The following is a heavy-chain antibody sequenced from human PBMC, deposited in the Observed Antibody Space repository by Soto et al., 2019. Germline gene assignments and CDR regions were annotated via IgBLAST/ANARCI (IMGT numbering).Heavy chain of an antibody. CDR1: GFTFSSYA. CDR3: VSWVSAKFDY. V-gene: IGHV3-23*01. D-gene: IGHD2-8*01. J-gene: IGHJ4*02. CDR2: ISGSGGST. Sequence: GGSLRLSCAASGFTFSSYAMSWVRQAPGKGLEWVSAISGSGGSTYYADSVKGRFTISRDNSRNTVDLQMNDLRAEDTAFYFCVSWVSAKFDYWGQGTLVTVSS.